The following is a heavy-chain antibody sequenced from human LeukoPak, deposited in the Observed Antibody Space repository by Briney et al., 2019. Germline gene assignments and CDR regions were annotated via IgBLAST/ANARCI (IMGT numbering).Heavy chain of an antibody. D-gene: IGHD5-24*01. V-gene: IGHV3-74*01. CDR3: ARDGDGYNFDY. CDR1: GFAFSNYW. J-gene: IGHJ4*02. Sequence: GGPLRLSCAASGFAFSNYWMHWVRQVPGKGLVWVSRITRDGSGANYADSVKGRFTISRDNARSTLYLQMNSLRAEDTAVYYCARDGDGYNFDYWGQGALVIVSS. CDR2: ITRDGSGA.